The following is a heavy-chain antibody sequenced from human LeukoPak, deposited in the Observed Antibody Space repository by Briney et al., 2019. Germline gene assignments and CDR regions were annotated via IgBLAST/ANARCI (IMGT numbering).Heavy chain of an antibody. CDR1: GYTFTSYY. Sequence: ASVKVSCKASGYTFTSYYMHWVRQAPGQGLEWMGIINPSGGSTSYAQKFQGRVTMTRDMSTSTVYMELSSLRSEDTAVYYCVREHYGDSVDYWGQGTLVTVSS. V-gene: IGHV1-46*01. CDR2: INPSGGST. CDR3: VREHYGDSVDY. J-gene: IGHJ4*02. D-gene: IGHD4-17*01.